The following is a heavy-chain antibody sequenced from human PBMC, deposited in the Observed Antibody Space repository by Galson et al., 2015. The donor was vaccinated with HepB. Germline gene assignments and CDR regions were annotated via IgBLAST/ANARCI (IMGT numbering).Heavy chain of an antibody. J-gene: IGHJ4*02. V-gene: IGHV3-23*01. CDR2: ISGSGGST. D-gene: IGHD6-6*01. Sequence: SLRLSCAASGFTFSSYAMSWVRQAPGKGLEWVSAISGSGGSTYYADSVKGRFTISSDNSKNTLYLQMNSLRAEDTAVYYCAKGSIAARYYFDYWGQGTLVTVSS. CDR1: GFTFSSYA. CDR3: AKGSIAARYYFDY.